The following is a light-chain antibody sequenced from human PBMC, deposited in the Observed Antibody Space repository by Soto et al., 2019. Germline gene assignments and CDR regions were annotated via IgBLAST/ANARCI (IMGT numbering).Light chain of an antibody. Sequence: IGVTKSAGALSLKQGVRATFSCRASQSVSRNLAWYQQQPGQAPRLLIYGASTRATGIPARFSGSGSGTHFTLTISSLEPEDVAVYYCPQRSNLPPTFGQGTRLEI. CDR3: PQRSNLPPT. J-gene: IGKJ5*01. V-gene: IGKV3-11*01. CDR2: GAS. CDR1: QSVSRN.